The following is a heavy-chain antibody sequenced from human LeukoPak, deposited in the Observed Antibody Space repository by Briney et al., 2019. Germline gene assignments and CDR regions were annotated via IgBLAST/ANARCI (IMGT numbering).Heavy chain of an antibody. CDR1: GFTFSSNY. CDR2: ISWNSGSI. D-gene: IGHD6-13*01. J-gene: IGHJ4*02. Sequence: GGSLRLSCAAFGFTFSSNYMSWVRQAPGKGLEWVSGISWNSGSIGYADSVKGRFTISRDNAKNSLYLQMNSLRAEDTALYYCAKDMRYSSSWYGDFDYWGQGTLVTVSS. CDR3: AKDMRYSSSWYGDFDY. V-gene: IGHV3-9*01.